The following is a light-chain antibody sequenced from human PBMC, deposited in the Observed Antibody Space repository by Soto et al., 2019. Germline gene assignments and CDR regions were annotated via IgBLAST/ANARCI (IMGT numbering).Light chain of an antibody. Sequence: DIQMTQSPSTLSASVGDRVTITCRASQSISTYLNWYQQKLGRAPTLLIYAASSLQSGVPSRFSGCGSGTDFTLTISSLQPEDFAMYFCQQCYSSPRTFGQGTKVEIK. J-gene: IGKJ1*01. CDR2: AAS. CDR1: QSISTY. CDR3: QQCYSSPRT. V-gene: IGKV1-39*01.